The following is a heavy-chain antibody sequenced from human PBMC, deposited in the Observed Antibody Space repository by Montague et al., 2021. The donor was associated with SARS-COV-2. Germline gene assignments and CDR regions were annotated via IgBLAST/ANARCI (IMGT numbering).Heavy chain of an antibody. CDR3: ARDTRITMIVVVQGYGMDV. V-gene: IGHV4-39*07. CDR2: IYYSGST. Sequence: SETLSLTCTVSGGSISSSSYYWGWIRQPPGKGLEWIGSIYYSGSTYYXPPLKSRVTISVDTSKNQFSLKLSSVTAADTAVYYCARDTRITMIVVVQGYGMDVWGQGTTVTVSS. J-gene: IGHJ6*02. D-gene: IGHD3-22*01. CDR1: GGSISSSSYY.